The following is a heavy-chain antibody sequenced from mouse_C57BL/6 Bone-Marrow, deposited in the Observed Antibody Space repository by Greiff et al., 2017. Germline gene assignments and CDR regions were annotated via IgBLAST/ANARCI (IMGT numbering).Heavy chain of an antibody. V-gene: IGHV1-69*01. CDR1: GYTFTSYW. CDR2: IDPSDSYT. Sequence: VQLQQPGAELVMPGASVKLSCKASGYTFTSYWMHWVKQRPGQGLEWIGEIDPSDSYTNYNQKFKGKSTLTVDKSSSTAYMQLSSLTSEDSAVYYCARKGGMDYWGEGTSVTVSS. CDR3: ARKGGMDY. J-gene: IGHJ4*01.